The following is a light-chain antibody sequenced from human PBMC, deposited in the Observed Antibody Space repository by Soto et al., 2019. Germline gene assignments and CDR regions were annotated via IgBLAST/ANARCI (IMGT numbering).Light chain of an antibody. CDR1: SSDVGGYNY. Sequence: QSVLTQPASVSGSPGQSITISCTGTSSDVGGYNYVSWYQLHPGKAPKLMIYEVSNRPSGVSNRFSGCKSGNTASLTISGLQAEDEADYYCSSYTSSSPYVFGTGTKVTVL. V-gene: IGLV2-14*01. J-gene: IGLJ1*01. CDR3: SSYTSSSPYV. CDR2: EVS.